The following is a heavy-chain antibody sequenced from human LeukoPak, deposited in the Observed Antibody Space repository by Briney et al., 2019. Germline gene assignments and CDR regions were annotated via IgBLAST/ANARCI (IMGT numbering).Heavy chain of an antibody. V-gene: IGHV2-5*02. CDR1: GFSISTSGVG. CDR2: IYWDDDK. CDR3: AHFTSYYDMYAY. Sequence: SGPTLVKPTQTLTLTCTFSGFSISTSGVGVGWIRQPPGKALEWLALIYWDDDKRYSPSLKSRLTITKDTSKNQVVLTMTNMDPVDTATFYCAHFTSYYDMYAYWGQGTLVTVSS. D-gene: IGHD3-9*01. J-gene: IGHJ4*02.